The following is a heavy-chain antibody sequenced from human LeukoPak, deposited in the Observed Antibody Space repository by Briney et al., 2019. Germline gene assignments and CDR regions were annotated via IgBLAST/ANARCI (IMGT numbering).Heavy chain of an antibody. J-gene: IGHJ5*02. CDR3: ARDPRGYSYGSS. Sequence: GASVKVSCKASRYTFTGYYMHWVRQAPGQGLESRGWINPNSGGTNYAQKFQGRVTMTRDTSISTAYMELSRLRSDDTAVYYCARDPRGYSYGSSWGQGTLVTVSS. CDR2: INPNSGGT. CDR1: RYTFTGYY. V-gene: IGHV1-2*02. D-gene: IGHD5-18*01.